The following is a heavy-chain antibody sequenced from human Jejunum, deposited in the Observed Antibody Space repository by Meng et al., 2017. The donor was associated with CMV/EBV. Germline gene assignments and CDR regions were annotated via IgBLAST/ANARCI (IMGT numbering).Heavy chain of an antibody. Sequence: SNSHSISWLREVPGQGVEWMGRIIPRVGIPNYIPKFQGKITISADKSTNTAYLEVTSLTSEDTAMYYCARGSQVVAGVEDHYLDYWGQGSRVTVSS. CDR1: SNSHS. D-gene: IGHD6-19*01. V-gene: IGHV1-69*04. J-gene: IGHJ4*02. CDR3: ARGSQVVAGVEDHYLDY. CDR2: IIPRVGIP.